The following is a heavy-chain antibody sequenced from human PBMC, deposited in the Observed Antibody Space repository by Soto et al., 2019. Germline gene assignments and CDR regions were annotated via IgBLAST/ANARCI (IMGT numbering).Heavy chain of an antibody. J-gene: IGHJ6*02. CDR1: GYTFTSYA. CDR3: ARDLFGVVSSHYSSGMDV. CDR2: INAGNGNT. V-gene: IGHV1-3*01. Sequence: QVQLVQSGAEVKKPGASVKVSCKASGYTFTSYAMHWVRQAPGQRLEWMGWINAGNGNTKYSQKFQGRVTTTRDTSASTAYMELSSLRSEDTAVYYCARDLFGVVSSHYSSGMDVWGQGTTVTVSS. D-gene: IGHD3-3*01.